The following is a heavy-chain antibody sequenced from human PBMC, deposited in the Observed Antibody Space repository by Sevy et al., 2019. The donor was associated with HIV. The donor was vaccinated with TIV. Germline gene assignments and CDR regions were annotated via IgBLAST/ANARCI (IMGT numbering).Heavy chain of an antibody. Sequence: SETLSLTCTVSGGSISSGNYYWSWIRQPAGKGLEWIGRIYTSESTNYNPSLKSRVTISVDTSKHQFSLKLSSVTAADTAVNYCARVGGHSYGYSAFDIWGQGTMVTVSS. J-gene: IGHJ3*02. CDR2: IYTSEST. D-gene: IGHD5-18*01. CDR3: ARVGGHSYGYSAFDI. V-gene: IGHV4-61*02. CDR1: GGSISSGNYY.